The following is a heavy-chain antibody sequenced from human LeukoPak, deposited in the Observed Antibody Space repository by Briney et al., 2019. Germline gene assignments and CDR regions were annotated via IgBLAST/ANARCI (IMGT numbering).Heavy chain of an antibody. CDR1: GYTFTSSD. V-gene: IGHV1-8*03. D-gene: IGHD2-2*01. CDR3: ARVIVVIPGTNVWFDP. CDR2: INPNSGNT. J-gene: IGHJ5*02. Sequence: ASVKVSCKTSGYTFTSSDINWVRQATGQGLEWMGWINPNSGNTGYAQKFQGRVTITRNTSIGTAYMELSSLSSEDTAVYYCARVIVVIPGTNVWFDPWGQGTLVTVSS.